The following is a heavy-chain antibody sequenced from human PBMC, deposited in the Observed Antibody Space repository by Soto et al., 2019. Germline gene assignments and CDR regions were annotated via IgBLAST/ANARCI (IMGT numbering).Heavy chain of an antibody. CDR1: GGSISSYY. V-gene: IGHV4-59*01. D-gene: IGHD1-1*01. CDR2: IYYSGST. CDR3: ARGYRGRPPKDNWFDP. Sequence: SETLSLTCTVSGGSISSYYWSWIRQPPGKGLEWIGYIYYSGSTNYNPSLKSRVTISVDTSKNQFSLKLSSVTAADTAVYYCARGYRGRPPKDNWFDPWGQGTLVTVSS. J-gene: IGHJ5*02.